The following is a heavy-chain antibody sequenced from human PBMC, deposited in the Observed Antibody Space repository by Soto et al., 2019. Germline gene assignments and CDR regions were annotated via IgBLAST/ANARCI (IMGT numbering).Heavy chain of an antibody. V-gene: IGHV1-3*01. J-gene: IGHJ6*02. CDR2: INPGNGDT. CDR1: GYSFTKYG. CDR3: ARTDCSSTSCYNYYYYGMDV. Sequence: ASVKVSCKTSGYSFTKYGLHWVRQAPGQRLEWMGWINPGNGDTKYSQKFQGRVTITRDTSATTDYMELSSLRSEDSAVFYCARTDCSSTSCYNYYYYGMDVWGQGTTVTVSS. D-gene: IGHD2-2*01.